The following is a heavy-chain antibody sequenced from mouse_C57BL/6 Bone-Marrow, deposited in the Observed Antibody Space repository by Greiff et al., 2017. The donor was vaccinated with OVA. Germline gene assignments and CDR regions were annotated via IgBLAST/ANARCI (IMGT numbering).Heavy chain of an antibody. V-gene: IGHV5-9*01. D-gene: IGHD1-1*01. CDR3: ARRDYGSSYWYLDV. J-gene: IGHJ1*03. CDR2: ISGGGGNT. CDR1: GFTFSSYT. Sequence: EVQGVESGGGLVKPGGSLKLSCAASGFTFSSYTMSWVRQTPEKRLEWVATISGGGGNTYYPDSVKGRFTISRDNAKNTPYLQMSSLTSEDTALYYCARRDYGSSYWYLDVWGTGTTVTVSS.